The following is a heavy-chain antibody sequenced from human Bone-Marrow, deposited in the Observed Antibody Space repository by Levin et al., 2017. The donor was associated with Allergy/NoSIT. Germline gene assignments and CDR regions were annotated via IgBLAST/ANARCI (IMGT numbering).Heavy chain of an antibody. Sequence: QPGGSLRLSCAASGFTFSSYDMHWVRQATGKGLEWVSAIGTAGDTYYPGSVKGRFTISRENAKNSLYLQMNSLRAGDTAVYYCARSSILVDLAARPNTRYYYYYYGMDVWGQGTTVTVSS. CDR2: IGTAGDT. CDR1: GFTFSSYD. CDR3: ARSSILVDLAARPNTRYYYYYYGMDV. J-gene: IGHJ6*02. D-gene: IGHD6-6*01. V-gene: IGHV3-13*01.